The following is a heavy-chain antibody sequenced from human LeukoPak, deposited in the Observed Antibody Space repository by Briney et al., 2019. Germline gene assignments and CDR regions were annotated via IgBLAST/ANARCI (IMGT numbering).Heavy chain of an antibody. Sequence: GGSLRLSCTASGFTFSSYGMHWVRQAPGKGLEWVAAIWFDGSNKYYAESVKGRFTISRDNSKNTLYLQMNSLRAEDTAVYYCVRENSGSFVEDHWGQGALVTVSS. CDR1: GFTFSSYG. CDR2: IWFDGSNK. CDR3: VRENSGSFVEDH. V-gene: IGHV3-33*01. D-gene: IGHD3-10*01. J-gene: IGHJ4*02.